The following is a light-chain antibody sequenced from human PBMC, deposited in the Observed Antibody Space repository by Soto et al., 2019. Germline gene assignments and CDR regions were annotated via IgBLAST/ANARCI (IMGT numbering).Light chain of an antibody. CDR3: QQCGSSPLYT. CDR1: QSVSSSY. J-gene: IGKJ2*01. CDR2: GAS. Sequence: EIVLTQSPGTLSLSPGERATLSCRASQSVSSSYLAWYQQKPGQAPRLLIYGASSRATGIPDRFSGSGSGTDFTLTISRMEPADFAVYYCQQCGSSPLYTFGQGTKLEIK. V-gene: IGKV3-20*01.